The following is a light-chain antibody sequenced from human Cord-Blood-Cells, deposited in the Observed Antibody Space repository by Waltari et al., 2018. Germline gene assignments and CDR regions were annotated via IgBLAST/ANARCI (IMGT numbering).Light chain of an antibody. CDR2: DVS. J-gene: IGLJ3*02. Sequence: QSALTQPRSVSGSPGQSVTISCTGTSSDVGGSNYVSWYQQHPGKAPNLMIYDVSKRPSGVPDRFSGSKSGNTASLTISGLQAWYEADYYCCSYAGSYTWVFGGGTKLTVL. CDR1: SSDVGGSNY. CDR3: CSYAGSYTWV. V-gene: IGLV2-11*01.